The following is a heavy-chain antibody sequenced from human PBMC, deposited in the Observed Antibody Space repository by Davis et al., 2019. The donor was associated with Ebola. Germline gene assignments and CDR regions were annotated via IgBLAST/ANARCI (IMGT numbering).Heavy chain of an antibody. Sequence: GESLKISCTGSGYSFTGYWIGWVRQLPGKGLEWMGIIYPGDSDTRYSPSFQGQVTISADKSINTAYLQWSSLKASDTALYYCARRHYFGSGSQYSHFDYWGQGTPVTVSS. CDR1: GYSFTGYW. CDR3: ARRHYFGSGSQYSHFDY. V-gene: IGHV5-51*01. J-gene: IGHJ4*02. CDR2: IYPGDSDT. D-gene: IGHD3-10*01.